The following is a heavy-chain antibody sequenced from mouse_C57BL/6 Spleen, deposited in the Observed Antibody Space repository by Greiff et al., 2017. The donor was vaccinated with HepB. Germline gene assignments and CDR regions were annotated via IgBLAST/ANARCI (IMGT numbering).Heavy chain of an antibody. V-gene: IGHV1-74*01. CDR3: AIAPGVLYYFDY. Sequence: VQLQQSGAELVKPGASVKVSCKASGYTFTRYRMHWVKQRPGQGLEWIGRIHPSDSDTNYNQKFKGKATLTVDKSSSTAYMELSRLTSEDSAVYYCAIAPGVLYYFDYWGQGTTLTVSS. CDR1: GYTFTRYR. D-gene: IGHD3-3*01. J-gene: IGHJ2*01. CDR2: IHPSDSDT.